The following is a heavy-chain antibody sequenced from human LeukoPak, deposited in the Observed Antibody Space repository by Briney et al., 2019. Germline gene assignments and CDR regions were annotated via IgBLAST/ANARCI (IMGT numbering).Heavy chain of an antibody. CDR2: INPSGGST. D-gene: IGHD2-15*01. CDR3: ATATRLSNFDY. CDR1: GYTFTSYY. Sequence: ASVKVSCTASGYTFTSYYMHWVRQAPGQGLEWMGIINPSGGSTSYAQKFQGRVTMTRDTSTSTVYMELSSLRSEDTAVYYCATATRLSNFDYWGQGTLVTVSS. V-gene: IGHV1-46*01. J-gene: IGHJ4*02.